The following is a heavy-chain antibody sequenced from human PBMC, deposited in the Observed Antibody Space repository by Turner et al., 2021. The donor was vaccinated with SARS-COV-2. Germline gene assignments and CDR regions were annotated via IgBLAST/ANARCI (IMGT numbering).Heavy chain of an antibody. CDR1: GVSITSHTW. CDR3: ATQGAIGYRYAS. CDR2: LYHSGRT. J-gene: IGHJ4*02. Sequence: QVQLQESGPGLVKPSGTLSLTCAVSGVSITSHTWWTWVRQPPGKGLEWIGELYHSGRTNYSPSLESRVTMSVDKSKNHFSLKLTSVTAADTAIYYCATQGAIGYRYASWGKGILVTVSS. D-gene: IGHD5-18*01. V-gene: IGHV4-4*02.